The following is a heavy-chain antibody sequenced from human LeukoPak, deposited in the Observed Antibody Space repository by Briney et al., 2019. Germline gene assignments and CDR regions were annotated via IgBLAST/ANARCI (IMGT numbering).Heavy chain of an antibody. J-gene: IGHJ3*02. V-gene: IGHV4-34*01. CDR1: GGSLSDHN. Sequence: SETLSLTCGVYGGSLSDHNWDWIRQPPGKGLEWSGEINDSGGTNYNPSLKSRVTISVDTSKNQFSLKLSSVTAADTAVYYCARDGAYYYDSSGYPLGAFDIWGQGTMVTVSS. CDR2: INDSGGT. D-gene: IGHD3-22*01. CDR3: ARDGAYYYDSSGYPLGAFDI.